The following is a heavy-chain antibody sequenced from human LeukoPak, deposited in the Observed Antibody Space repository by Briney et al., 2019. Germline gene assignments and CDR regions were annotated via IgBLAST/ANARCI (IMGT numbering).Heavy chain of an antibody. CDR2: IYYSGST. D-gene: IGHD2-21*02. CDR1: GGSISSSSYY. Sequence: SETLSLTCTVSGGSISSSSYYWGWIRQPPGKGLEWIGSIYYSGSTYYNPSLKSRVTISVDTSKNQFSLKLSSVTAADTAVYYCARHGIVVVTPDDAFDIWGQGTVVTVSS. CDR3: ARHGIVVVTPDDAFDI. J-gene: IGHJ3*02. V-gene: IGHV4-39*01.